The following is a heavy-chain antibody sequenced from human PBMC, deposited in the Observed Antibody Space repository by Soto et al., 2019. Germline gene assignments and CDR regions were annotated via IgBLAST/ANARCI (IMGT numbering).Heavy chain of an antibody. CDR1: GGTFSSYA. Sequence: SVKVSCKASGGTFSSYAISWVRQAPGQGLEWMGGIIPIFGTANYAQKFQGRVTITADESTSTAYMELSSLRSEDTAVYYCARAKSGYSYGYYYYYGMDVWGQGTTVTVSS. CDR2: IIPIFGTA. D-gene: IGHD5-18*01. CDR3: ARAKSGYSYGYYYYYGMDV. V-gene: IGHV1-69*13. J-gene: IGHJ6*02.